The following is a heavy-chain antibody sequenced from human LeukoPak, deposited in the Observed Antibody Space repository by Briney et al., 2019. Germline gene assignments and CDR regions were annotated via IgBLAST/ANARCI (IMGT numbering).Heavy chain of an antibody. J-gene: IGHJ4*02. CDR2: IYYSGST. V-gene: IGHV4-39*07. D-gene: IGHD2-21*02. CDR3: AREAYCGGDCYSGFDY. CDR1: GGSIRSSSYY. Sequence: PSETLSLTCTVSGGSIRSSSYYWGWIRQPPGKGLEWIGSIYYSGSTYYNPSLKSRVIISVDTSKNQFSLKLNSVTAADTAVYYCAREAYCGGDCYSGFDYWGQGTLVTVSS.